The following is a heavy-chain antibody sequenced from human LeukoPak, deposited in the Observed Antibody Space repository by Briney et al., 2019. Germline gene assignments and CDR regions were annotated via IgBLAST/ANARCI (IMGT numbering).Heavy chain of an antibody. Sequence: GGSLRLSCAASGFTFSSYTMNWVRQAPGKGLEWVAVISYDGSNKYYADSVKGRFTISRDNSKNTLYLQMNSLRAEDTAVYYCARDPYCGGDCYSGGLIDYWGQGTLVTVSS. CDR3: ARDPYCGGDCYSGGLIDY. CDR1: GFTFSSYT. V-gene: IGHV3-30*04. CDR2: ISYDGSNK. D-gene: IGHD2-21*02. J-gene: IGHJ4*02.